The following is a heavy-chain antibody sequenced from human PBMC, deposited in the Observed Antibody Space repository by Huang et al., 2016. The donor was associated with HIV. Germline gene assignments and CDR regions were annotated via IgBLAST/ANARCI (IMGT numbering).Heavy chain of an antibody. V-gene: IGHV3-53*01. CDR2: IYRGGTT. D-gene: IGHD1-26*01. CDR3: ARGGNTVGYFDN. J-gene: IGHJ4*02. CDR1: GFTVSGTF. Sequence: EVQLVESGGGLLQPGGSLRLSCAASGFTVSGTFMSWVRQAPRKWLEWVSVIYRGGTTYFADSVKGRFTFSRDNSKNTVYLQMNSLRADDTAVYYCARGGNTVGYFDNWGQGTLVTVSS.